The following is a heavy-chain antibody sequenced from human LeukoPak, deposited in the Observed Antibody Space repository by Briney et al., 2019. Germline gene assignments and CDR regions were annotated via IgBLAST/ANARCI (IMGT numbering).Heavy chain of an antibody. CDR3: AKDFWSGYWSDYYYMDV. CDR1: GFTFSSYA. J-gene: IGHJ6*03. V-gene: IGHV3-23*01. Sequence: GGSLRLSCAASGFTFSSYAMSWVRQAPGKGLEWVSAISGSGGSTYYADSVKGRFTISRDNSKNTLYLQMNSLRAEDTAVYYCAKDFWSGYWSDYYYMDVWGKGTTVTISS. D-gene: IGHD3-3*01. CDR2: ISGSGGST.